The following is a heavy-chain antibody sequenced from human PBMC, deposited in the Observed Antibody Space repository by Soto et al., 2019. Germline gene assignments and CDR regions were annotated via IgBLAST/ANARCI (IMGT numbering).Heavy chain of an antibody. Sequence: SETLSLTCTVSGASITSVDYYWSWIRQSPGTGLEWIGYIYYRGTSYYNPSLKSRVSMSVDTSKNQFYLKLESVTAADTAVYYCAGDLGILAGYYSPWGQGTMVTVYS. V-gene: IGHV4-30-4*01. CDR1: GASITSVDYY. D-gene: IGHD3-9*01. CDR3: AGDLGILAGYYSP. CDR2: IYYRGTS. J-gene: IGHJ5*01.